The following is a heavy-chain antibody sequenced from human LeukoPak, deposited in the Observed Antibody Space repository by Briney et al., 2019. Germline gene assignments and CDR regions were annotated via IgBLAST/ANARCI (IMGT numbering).Heavy chain of an antibody. Sequence: PSETLSLTCTVSGGSISSGGYYWSWIRQHPGKGLEWIGYIYYSGSTYYNPSLKSRVTISVDTSKNQFSLKLSSVTAADTAVYYCARGEEQQLPGDAFDIWGQGTMVTVSS. CDR1: GGSISSGGYY. D-gene: IGHD6-13*01. J-gene: IGHJ3*02. CDR3: ARGEEQQLPGDAFDI. V-gene: IGHV4-31*03. CDR2: IYYSGST.